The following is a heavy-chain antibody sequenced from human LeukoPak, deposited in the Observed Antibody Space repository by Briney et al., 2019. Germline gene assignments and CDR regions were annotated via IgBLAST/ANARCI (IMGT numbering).Heavy chain of an antibody. Sequence: GASVTVSCKTSGYTFNIYYVQWVRQAPGQGLEWMGVIHPNDGSTTYAQKFQGRIIMTSDTSTSTIYMELSSLRSDDTAVYYCARGDIDHWGQGTLVTVSS. CDR1: GYTFNIYY. V-gene: IGHV1-46*02. CDR3: ARGDIDH. D-gene: IGHD2-15*01. CDR2: IHPNDGST. J-gene: IGHJ5*02.